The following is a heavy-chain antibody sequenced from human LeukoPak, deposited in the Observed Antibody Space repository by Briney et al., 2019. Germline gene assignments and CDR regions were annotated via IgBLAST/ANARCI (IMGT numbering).Heavy chain of an antibody. J-gene: IGHJ3*02. V-gene: IGHV4-39*07. CDR1: GGSISSSSYY. CDR2: IYYSGST. Sequence: SETLSLTCTVSGGSISSSSYYWGWIRQPPGKGLEWIGSIYYSGSTYYNPSLKSRVTISVDTSKNQFSLKLSSVTAADTAVYYCARVIPSTRSCSLDAFDIWGQGTMVTVSS. CDR3: ARVIPSTRSCSLDAFDI. D-gene: IGHD2-2*01.